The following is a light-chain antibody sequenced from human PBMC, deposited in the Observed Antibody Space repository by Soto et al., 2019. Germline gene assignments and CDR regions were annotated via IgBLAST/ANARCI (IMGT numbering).Light chain of an antibody. CDR1: QSVDNRH. CDR2: DAS. Sequence: EIVLTQSPGTLSLSPGERATLSCRASQSVDNRHLAWYQQKPGQAPRLLVFDASSRATGIPDRFSGSGSGADFTLTISRLEPEDFAVYFCQQYGSSPYTFGQGTKVEIK. J-gene: IGKJ2*01. V-gene: IGKV3-20*01. CDR3: QQYGSSPYT.